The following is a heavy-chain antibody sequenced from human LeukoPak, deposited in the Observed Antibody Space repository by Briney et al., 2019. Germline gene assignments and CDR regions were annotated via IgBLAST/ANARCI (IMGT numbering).Heavy chain of an antibody. CDR1: GYTFTSYY. CDR2: INPSGGST. V-gene: IGHV1-46*01. J-gene: IGHJ5*02. Sequence: ASVKVSCKASGYTFTSYYMHWVRQAPGQGLEWMGIINPSGGSTSYAQKFQGRVTMTRDTPTSTVYMELSSLRSEDTAVYYCARDRITMVRGATWFDPWGQGTLVTVSS. CDR3: ARDRITMVRGATWFDP. D-gene: IGHD3-10*01.